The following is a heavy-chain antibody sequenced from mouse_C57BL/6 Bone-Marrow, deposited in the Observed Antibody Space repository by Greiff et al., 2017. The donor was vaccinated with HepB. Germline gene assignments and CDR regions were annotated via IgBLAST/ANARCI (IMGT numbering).Heavy chain of an antibody. CDR3: ARAEYYGSSNYFDY. V-gene: IGHV5-4*03. CDR2: ISDGGSYT. D-gene: IGHD1-1*01. J-gene: IGHJ2*01. Sequence: DVMLVESGGGLVKPGGSLKLSCAASGFTFSSYAMSWVRQTPEKRLEWVATISDGGSYTYYPDNVKGRFTISRDNAKNNLYLQMSHLKSEDTAMYYCARAEYYGSSNYFDYWGQGTTLTVSS. CDR1: GFTFSSYA.